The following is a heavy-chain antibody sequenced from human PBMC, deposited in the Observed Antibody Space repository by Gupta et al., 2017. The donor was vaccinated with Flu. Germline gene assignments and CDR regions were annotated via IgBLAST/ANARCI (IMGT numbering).Heavy chain of an antibody. CDR1: GFTFRSYN. CDR2: ISSYSSNI. Sequence: EVQLVESGGGLVQPGGSLRLACGVSGFTFRSYNMVWVRQAPGKGLEWVADISSYSSNIKYADAGKGRFTISRYNAKNSLSLQMNSLRPDDTAVYYCARVGSGVSSSCGLDVWGQGTTVTVSS. V-gene: IGHV3-48*01. J-gene: IGHJ6*02. CDR3: ARVGSGVSSSCGLDV.